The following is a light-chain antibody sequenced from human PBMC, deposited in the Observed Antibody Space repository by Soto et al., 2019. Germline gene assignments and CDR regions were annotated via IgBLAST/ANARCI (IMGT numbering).Light chain of an antibody. CDR2: EGS. J-gene: IGLJ2*01. V-gene: IGLV2-23*01. CDR3: CSYACSSTLV. Sequence: QSALTQPASVSGSPGQSITISCTGTSSDVGNYNLVSWYQHHPGKAPKLMIYEGSKRPSGVSNRFSGAQSGNTASLTISGLQAEDEAHYYCCSYACSSTLVFGGGTKVTVL. CDR1: SSDVGNYNL.